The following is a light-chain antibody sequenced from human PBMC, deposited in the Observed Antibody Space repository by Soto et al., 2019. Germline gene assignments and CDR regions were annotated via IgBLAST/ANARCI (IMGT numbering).Light chain of an antibody. CDR1: QSVSSRY. J-gene: IGKJ5*01. Sequence: ENGLGQVPGNLVFFSGEKDPPSFQGSQSVSSRYLAWYQQKPGQAPRLLIYGASSRATGIPDRFSGSGSGTDFTLTISRLEPEDFAVYYCQQYGSSPITFGQGTRLEIK. CDR2: GAS. V-gene: IGKV3-20*01. CDR3: QQYGSSPIT.